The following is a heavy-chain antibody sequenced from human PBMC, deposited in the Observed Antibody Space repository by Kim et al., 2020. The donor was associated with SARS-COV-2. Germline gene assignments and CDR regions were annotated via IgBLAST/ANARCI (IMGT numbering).Heavy chain of an antibody. CDR3: ATVKRVGNYFDY. Sequence: IYEQKCQGRGTMTEDTSTDTAYMELSSLRAEDTAVYYCATVKRVGNYFDYWGQGTLVTVSS. J-gene: IGHJ4*02. V-gene: IGHV1-24*01. D-gene: IGHD3-16*01.